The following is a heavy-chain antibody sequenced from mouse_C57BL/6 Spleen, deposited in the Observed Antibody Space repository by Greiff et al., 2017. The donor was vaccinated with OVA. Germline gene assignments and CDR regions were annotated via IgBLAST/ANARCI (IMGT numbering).Heavy chain of an antibody. Sequence: EVKLMESGPGLVKPSQSLSLTCSVTGYSITSGYYWNWIRQFPGNKLEWMGYISYDGSNNYNPSLKNRISITRDTSKNQFFLKLNSVTTEDTATYYCARGEIYYDYDPFAYWGQGTLVTVSA. CDR2: ISYDGSN. V-gene: IGHV3-6*01. J-gene: IGHJ3*01. CDR1: GYSITSGYY. D-gene: IGHD2-4*01. CDR3: ARGEIYYDYDPFAY.